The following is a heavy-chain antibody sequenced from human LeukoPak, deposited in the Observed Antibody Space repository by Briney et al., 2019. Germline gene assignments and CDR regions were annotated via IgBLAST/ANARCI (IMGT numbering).Heavy chain of an antibody. CDR2: ISCSGGST. CDR3: AKGLPDCSSTSFS. CDR1: GFTISSYS. D-gene: IGHD2-2*01. Sequence: PGGSLSLSCAASGFTISSYSMSWVRQAPGKGLEWVSAISCSGGSTYYPASVKGRVTISRDKSKNTLYLQMNSLRAQDTAVYYCAKGLPDCSSTSFSWGQGTLVTVSS. V-gene: IGHV3-23*01. J-gene: IGHJ5*02.